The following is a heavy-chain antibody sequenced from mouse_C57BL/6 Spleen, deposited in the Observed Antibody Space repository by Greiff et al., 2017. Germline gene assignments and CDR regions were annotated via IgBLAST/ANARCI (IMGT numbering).Heavy chain of an antibody. D-gene: IGHD3-2*02. CDR1: GYTFTSYW. CDR3: ARQLRLPYYYAMDY. J-gene: IGHJ4*01. CDR2: IDPSDSET. V-gene: IGHV1-52*01. Sequence: QVQLQQPGAELVRPGSSVKLSCKASGYTFTSYWMHWVKQRPIQGLEWIGNIDPSDSETHYNQKFKDKATLTVDKSSSTAYMQLSSLTSEDSAVYYCARQLRLPYYYAMDYWGQGTSVTGSS.